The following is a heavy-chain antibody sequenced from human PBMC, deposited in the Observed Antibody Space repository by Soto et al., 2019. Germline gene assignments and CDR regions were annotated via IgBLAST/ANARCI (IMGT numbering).Heavy chain of an antibody. CDR3: ARGSYYYDSRGYYHY. D-gene: IGHD3-22*01. J-gene: IGHJ4*02. CDR2: IYYSGST. CDR1: GGSISSGDYY. Sequence: QVQLQESGPGLVKPSQTLALTCTVSGGSISSGDYYWSWIRQPPGKVLEWIGYIYYSGSTYYNPSRKRRVTISVDTSKNQFSLQLSAVTAADTSVYYCARGSYYYDSRGYYHYWVQGTLVTVSS. V-gene: IGHV4-30-4*01.